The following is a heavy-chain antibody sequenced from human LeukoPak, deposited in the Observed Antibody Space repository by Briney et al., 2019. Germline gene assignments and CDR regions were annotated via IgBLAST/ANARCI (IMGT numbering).Heavy chain of an antibody. CDR3: TTDPSLRVYNWFDP. D-gene: IGHD4-17*01. Sequence: GGSLRLSCAASGFTLDDYGMSWVRQAPGKGLEWVGRIKSKTDGGTTDYAAPVKGRFTISRDDSKNTLYLQMNSLKTEDTAVYYCTTDPSLRVYNWFDPWGQGTLVTVSS. J-gene: IGHJ5*02. V-gene: IGHV3-15*01. CDR2: IKSKTDGGTT. CDR1: GFTLDDYG.